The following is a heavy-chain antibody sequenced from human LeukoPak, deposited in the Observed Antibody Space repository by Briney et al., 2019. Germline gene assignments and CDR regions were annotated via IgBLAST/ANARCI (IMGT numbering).Heavy chain of an antibody. V-gene: IGHV3-30*04. CDR3: ARDFDY. Sequence: PGGSLRLAWAAAGFTFSSYAMHWFRQAPGKGLDWVAVISYDGSNKYYADSVKGRFTISRDNSKNTLYLQMNSLRAEDTAVYYCARDFDYWGQRTLVTVSS. J-gene: IGHJ4*02. CDR2: ISYDGSNK. CDR1: GFTFSSYA.